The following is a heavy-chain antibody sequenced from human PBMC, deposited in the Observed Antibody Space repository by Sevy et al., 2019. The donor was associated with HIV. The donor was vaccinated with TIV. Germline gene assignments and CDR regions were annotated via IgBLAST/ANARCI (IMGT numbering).Heavy chain of an antibody. CDR3: ARGEQWLSFNY. J-gene: IGHJ4*02. V-gene: IGHV3-53*01. D-gene: IGHD6-19*01. Sequence: GGSLRLSCAASGLNISSNYLSWVRQAPGKGLEWVSVIYGNNSTYYADFVKGRFTISRDNSKNMLYLQMNSLRVEDTAIYYCARGEQWLSFNYWGQGTLVTVSS. CDR2: IYGNNST. CDR1: GLNISSNY.